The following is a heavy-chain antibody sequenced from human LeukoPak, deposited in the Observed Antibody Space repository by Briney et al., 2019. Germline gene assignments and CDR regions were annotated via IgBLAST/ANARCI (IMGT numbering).Heavy chain of an antibody. CDR2: ISGSGGST. Sequence: GGTLRLSCAASGFTFSSYGMSWVRQAPGKGLEWVSAISGSGGSTYYADSVKGRFTISRDNSKSTLYLQMNSLRAEDTAVYYCAKTGSYRGWYFDYWGQGTLVTVSS. CDR1: GFTFSSYG. J-gene: IGHJ4*02. V-gene: IGHV3-23*01. CDR3: AKTGSYRGWYFDY. D-gene: IGHD1-26*01.